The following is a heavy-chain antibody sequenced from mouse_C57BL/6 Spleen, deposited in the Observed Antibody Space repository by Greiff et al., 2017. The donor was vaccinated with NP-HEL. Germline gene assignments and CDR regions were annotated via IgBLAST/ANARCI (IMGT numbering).Heavy chain of an antibody. CDR3: ARVSEGFDY. Sequence: EVQLVESGGDLVKPGGSLKLSCAASGFTFSSYGMSWVRQTPDKRLEWVATISSGGSYTYYPDSVKGRFTISRDNAKNTLYLQMSSLKSEDTAMYYCARVSEGFDYWGQGTTLTVSS. CDR2: ISSGGSYT. V-gene: IGHV5-6*01. J-gene: IGHJ2*01. CDR1: GFTFSSYG.